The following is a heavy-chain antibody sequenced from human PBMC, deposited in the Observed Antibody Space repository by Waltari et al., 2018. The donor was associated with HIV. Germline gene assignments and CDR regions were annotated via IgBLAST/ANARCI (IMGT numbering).Heavy chain of an antibody. D-gene: IGHD1-26*01. Sequence: EVQLVESGGGLVQPGGSLGLSCAASGFTFRSYSMNWFRQAPGKGLELVSYISSSSSTIYYADSVKGRFTISRDNAKNSLYLQMNSLRDEDTAVYYCARGKATEAGLDYWGQGTLVTVSS. V-gene: IGHV3-48*02. CDR2: ISSSSSTI. CDR1: GFTFRSYS. CDR3: ARGKATEAGLDY. J-gene: IGHJ4*02.